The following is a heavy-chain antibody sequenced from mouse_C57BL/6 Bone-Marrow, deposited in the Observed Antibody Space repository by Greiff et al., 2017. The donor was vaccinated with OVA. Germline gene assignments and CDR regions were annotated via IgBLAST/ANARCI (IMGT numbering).Heavy chain of an antibody. CDR1: EYEFPSPD. Sequence: EVKLVESGGGLVQPGESLKLSCESNEYEFPSPDMSWVRKTPEKRLGLGAAINRDGGSTYYPDTMERRFIISRDNTKKTLYLQMSSLRSEDTALYYCARKAYSNYLYAMDYWGQGTSVTVSS. J-gene: IGHJ4*01. CDR3: ARKAYSNYLYAMDY. V-gene: IGHV5-2*01. D-gene: IGHD2-5*01. CDR2: INRDGGST.